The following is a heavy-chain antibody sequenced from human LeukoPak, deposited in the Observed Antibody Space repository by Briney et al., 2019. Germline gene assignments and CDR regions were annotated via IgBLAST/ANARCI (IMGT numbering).Heavy chain of an antibody. D-gene: IGHD2-15*01. V-gene: IGHV5-51*01. CDR2: IYPGDSDT. CDR1: GYSFTIYW. Sequence: GESLKISCKGSGYSFTIYWIGWVRQMPGKGLEWMGIIYPGDSDTRYSPSFQGKLTISADKSISTAYLQWSSLKASDTAMSYCARRPPYSGYMHVWGKGTTVTVSS. CDR3: ARRPPYSGYMHV. J-gene: IGHJ6*03.